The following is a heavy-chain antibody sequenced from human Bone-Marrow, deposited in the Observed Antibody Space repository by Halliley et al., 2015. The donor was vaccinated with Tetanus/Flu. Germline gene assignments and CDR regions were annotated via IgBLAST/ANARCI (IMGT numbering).Heavy chain of an antibody. Sequence: GLGWVAFNRSNTHGGKTEYAASGKGGFALSRDDSKSSAYLQMNSLKIEDPAVYFCAPPDFDYWGQGTLVTVSS. CDR2: NRSNTHGGKT. V-gene: IGHV3-49*02. CDR3: APPDFDY. J-gene: IGHJ4*02.